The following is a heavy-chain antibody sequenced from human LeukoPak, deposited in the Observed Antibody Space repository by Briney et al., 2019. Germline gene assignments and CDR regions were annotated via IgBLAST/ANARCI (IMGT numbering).Heavy chain of an antibody. Sequence: GASVKVSCKASGGTFSSYAISWVRQAPGQGLEWMGRIIPIFGIANYAQKFQGRVTITADKSTSTAYMELSSLRSEDTAVYYCARLFGCSGTSCPAWRYYGMDVWGQGTTVTVSS. CDR3: ARLFGCSGTSCPAWRYYGMDV. J-gene: IGHJ6*02. CDR2: IIPIFGIA. V-gene: IGHV1-69*04. CDR1: GGTFSSYA. D-gene: IGHD2-2*01.